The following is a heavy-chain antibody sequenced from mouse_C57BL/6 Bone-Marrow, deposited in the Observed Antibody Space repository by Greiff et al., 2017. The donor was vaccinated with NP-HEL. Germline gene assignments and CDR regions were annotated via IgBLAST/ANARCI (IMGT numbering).Heavy chain of an antibody. V-gene: IGHV1-53*01. Sequence: QVQLQQPGTELVKPGASVKLSCKASGYTFTSYWMHWVKQRPGQGLEWIGNINPSNGGTNYNEKFKSKATLTVDKSSSTAYMQLSSLTSEDSAVYYCARSPYYGNYVDYAMDYWGQGTSVTVSS. J-gene: IGHJ4*01. D-gene: IGHD2-10*01. CDR3: ARSPYYGNYVDYAMDY. CDR2: INPSNGGT. CDR1: GYTFTSYW.